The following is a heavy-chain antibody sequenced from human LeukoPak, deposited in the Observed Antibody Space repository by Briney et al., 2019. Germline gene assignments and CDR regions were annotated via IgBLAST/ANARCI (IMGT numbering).Heavy chain of an antibody. CDR1: GYSISSGYY. J-gene: IGHJ5*02. V-gene: IGHV4-4*07. Sequence: SETLSLTCTVSGYSISSGYYWSWIRQPAGKGLEWIGRIYTSGSTNYNPSLKSRVTMSVDTSKNQFSLKLSSVTAADTAVYYCAGCMVRGVNNWFDPWGQGTLVTVSS. CDR3: AGCMVRGVNNWFDP. D-gene: IGHD3-10*01. CDR2: IYTSGST.